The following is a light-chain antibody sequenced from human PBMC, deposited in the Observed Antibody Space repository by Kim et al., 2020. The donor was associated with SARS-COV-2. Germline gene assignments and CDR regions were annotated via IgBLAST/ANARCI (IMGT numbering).Light chain of an antibody. CDR1: QSVLYSSNNKSY. V-gene: IGKV4-1*01. CDR3: QQYYGTPPT. J-gene: IGKJ1*01. Sequence: ATINCKSSQSVLYSSNNKSYLAWYQQKPGQPPKLLIYWASTRESGVPDRFSGSGSGTDFTLTISSLQAEDVAVYYCQQYYGTPPTFGQGTKVDIK. CDR2: WAS.